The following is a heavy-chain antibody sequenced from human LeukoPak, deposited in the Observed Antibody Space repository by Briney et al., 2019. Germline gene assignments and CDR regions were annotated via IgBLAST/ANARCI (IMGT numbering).Heavy chain of an antibody. CDR3: AKDRLGTYFDY. V-gene: IGHV3-53*05. CDR2: LYNVGGT. Sequence: PGGPLRLSCAASGFSVSSNYMSWVRQAPGKGLEWVSNLYNVGGTYYADSVKGRFTISRDNSKNTLYLQMNSLRAEDTAVYYCAKDRLGTYFDYWGQGTLVTVSS. CDR1: GFSVSSNY. J-gene: IGHJ4*02. D-gene: IGHD1-1*01.